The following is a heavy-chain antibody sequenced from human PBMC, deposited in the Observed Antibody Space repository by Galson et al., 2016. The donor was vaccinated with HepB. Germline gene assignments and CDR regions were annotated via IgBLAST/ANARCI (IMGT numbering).Heavy chain of an antibody. Sequence: SVKVSCKASGYIFTRYYMHWVRQVPGQGLEWMGIIDPSGGTTNYAQKFQGRVTMTRDTSTSTVYLELSSLRSEDTAVYYCAREGVVVVPAANIGFDPWGQGTLVTVSP. CDR3: AREGVVVVPAANIGFDP. J-gene: IGHJ5*02. D-gene: IGHD2-2*01. CDR2: IDPSGGTT. CDR1: GYIFTRYY. V-gene: IGHV1-46*01.